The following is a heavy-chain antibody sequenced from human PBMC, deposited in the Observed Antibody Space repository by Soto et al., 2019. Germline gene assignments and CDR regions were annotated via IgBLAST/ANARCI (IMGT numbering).Heavy chain of an antibody. D-gene: IGHD2-15*01. CDR3: ARDLGGYCSGGGCPIWAPFDY. V-gene: IGHV4-59*01. CDR1: GGSISSYY. CDR2: IYYSGST. J-gene: IGHJ4*02. Sequence: PSETLSLTCTVPGGSISSYYWSWIRQPPGKGLEWIGYIYYSGSTNYNPSLKSRVTISVDTSKNQFSLKLSSVTAADTAVYYCARDLGGYCSGGGCPIWAPFDYWGQGTLVTVSS.